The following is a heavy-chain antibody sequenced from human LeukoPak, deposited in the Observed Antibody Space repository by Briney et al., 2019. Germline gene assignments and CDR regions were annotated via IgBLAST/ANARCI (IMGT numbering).Heavy chain of an antibody. CDR3: ARKDYGDYTLDY. V-gene: IGHV4-39*01. CDR1: GGSISSSNYY. Sequence: SETLSLTCTVSGGSISSSNYYWGWIRQPPGKGLEWIGSIYYSGSTYYNPSLKSRVTISVDTSKNQFSLKLSSVTAADTAVYYCARKDYGDYTLDYWGQGTLVTVSS. J-gene: IGHJ4*02. D-gene: IGHD4-17*01. CDR2: IYYSGST.